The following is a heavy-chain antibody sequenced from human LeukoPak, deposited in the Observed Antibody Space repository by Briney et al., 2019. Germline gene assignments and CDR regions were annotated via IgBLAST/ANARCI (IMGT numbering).Heavy chain of an antibody. Sequence: GGSLRLSCAASGFTFSSYAMHWVRQAPGKGLEWVAVISYDGSNKYYADSVKGRFTISRDNSKNTLYLQMNSLRAEDTAVHYCARDRQYYDYVWGRYYFDYWGQGTLVTVSS. CDR2: ISYDGSNK. J-gene: IGHJ4*02. CDR3: ARDRQYYDYVWGRYYFDY. D-gene: IGHD3-16*01. CDR1: GFTFSSYA. V-gene: IGHV3-30-3*01.